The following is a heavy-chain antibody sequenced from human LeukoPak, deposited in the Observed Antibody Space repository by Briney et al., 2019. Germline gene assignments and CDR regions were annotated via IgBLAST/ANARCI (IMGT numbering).Heavy chain of an antibody. CDR2: IYPGDSDT. CDR1: GYSFTSYW. D-gene: IGHD5-24*01. J-gene: IGHJ4*02. V-gene: IGHV5-51*01. CDR3: ARRGYNFGRYYYFGY. Sequence: GESLKISCKGSGYSFTSYWIGWVRQMPGKGLEWMGIIYPGDSDTRYSPSFQGQVTISADKSISTAYLQWSSLKASDTAMYYCARRGYNFGRYYYFGYWGQGTLVTVSS.